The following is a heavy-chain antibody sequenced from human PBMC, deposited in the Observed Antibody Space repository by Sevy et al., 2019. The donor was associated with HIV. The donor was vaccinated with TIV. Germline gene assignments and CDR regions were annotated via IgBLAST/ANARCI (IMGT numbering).Heavy chain of an antibody. CDR3: AISSGAGLNWFDP. D-gene: IGHD6-19*01. CDR1: GFSVSKIY. V-gene: IGHV3-53*01. CDR2: IYAGGGT. Sequence: GGSLRLSCAASGFSVSKIYMTWVRQAPGKGLEWVSIIYAGGGTYYADSVKGRFTISRDKSRNTLFLQMTNLRADDTAVYYCAISSGAGLNWFDPWGRGTLVTVSS. J-gene: IGHJ5*02.